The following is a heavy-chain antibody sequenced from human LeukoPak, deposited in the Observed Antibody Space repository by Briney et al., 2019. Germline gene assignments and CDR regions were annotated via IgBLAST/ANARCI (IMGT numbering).Heavy chain of an antibody. J-gene: IGHJ3*02. CDR2: ISGYGGDT. Sequence: GRTLRLSRAASGFTFSNFAMSWVRRAPGEGLECVSSISGYGGDTYYTDSVKGRFTVSRDNSKNTLYLQMNSLRAENTAIYYCAKVASNSGKGGAFDIWGQGTMVTVSS. V-gene: IGHV3-23*01. CDR1: GFTFSNFA. D-gene: IGHD6-19*01. CDR3: AKVASNSGKGGAFDI.